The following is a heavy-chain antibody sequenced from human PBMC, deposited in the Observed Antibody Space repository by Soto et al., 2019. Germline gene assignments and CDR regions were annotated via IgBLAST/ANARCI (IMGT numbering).Heavy chain of an antibody. Sequence: DVQLVKSGGGLIQPGGSLRLSCAASGLTATNGHMNWVRQAPGKGLEWVSVIYSDDNTNYADAVKGRFTISRDTSKNTVYLQMNSLRAEDTAVYYCARDWNGDKYFDFWDQGSLVTVSS. CDR3: ARDWNGDKYFDF. V-gene: IGHV3-53*01. J-gene: IGHJ4*02. CDR2: IYSDDNT. D-gene: IGHD4-17*01. CDR1: GLTATNGH.